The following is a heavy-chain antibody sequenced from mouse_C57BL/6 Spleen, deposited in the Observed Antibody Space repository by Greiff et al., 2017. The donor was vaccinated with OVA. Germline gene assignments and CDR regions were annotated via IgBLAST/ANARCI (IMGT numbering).Heavy chain of an antibody. D-gene: IGHD1-1*01. J-gene: IGHJ3*01. CDR2: LYPRDGST. V-gene: IGHV1-85*01. Sequence: QVQLQQSGPELVKPGASVKLSCKASGYTFTSYDINWVKQRPGKGLEWIGWLYPRDGSTKYNEKFKVKATLTVDTSSSTAYMELHSLTSEDSAVYFCARGGIYYGSSYVWFAYWGQGTLVTVSA. CDR1: GYTFTSYD. CDR3: ARGGIYYGSSYVWFAY.